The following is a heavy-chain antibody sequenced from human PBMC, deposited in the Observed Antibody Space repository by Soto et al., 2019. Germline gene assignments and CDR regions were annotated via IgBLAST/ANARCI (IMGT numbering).Heavy chain of an antibody. V-gene: IGHV4-59*01. CDR2: FSYRGST. CDR3: ARARKTAYITGGFD. Sequence: SETLSITCPVSGGSISDYYWSWIRQSPEQGLEYIAYFSYRGSTNFNPALNSRVTISIDTSKNQFSLKVTSLTAADTAVYYCARARKTAYITGGFD. CDR1: GGSISDYY. J-gene: IGHJ4*01. D-gene: IGHD3-3*01.